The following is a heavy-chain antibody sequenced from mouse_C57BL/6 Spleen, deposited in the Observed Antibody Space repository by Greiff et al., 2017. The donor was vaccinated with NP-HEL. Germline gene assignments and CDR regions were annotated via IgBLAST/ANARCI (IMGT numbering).Heavy chain of an antibody. V-gene: IGHV1-50*01. CDR3: ARSDDGYSYFDY. Sequence: LQQPGAELVKPGASVKLSCKASGYTFTSYWMQWVKQRPGQGLEWIGEIDPSDSYTNSNQKFKGKATLPVDTSSSTPYMQRSSLTSEDSAVYYCARSDDGYSYFDYWGQGTTLTVSS. J-gene: IGHJ2*01. D-gene: IGHD2-3*01. CDR1: GYTFTSYW. CDR2: IDPSDSYT.